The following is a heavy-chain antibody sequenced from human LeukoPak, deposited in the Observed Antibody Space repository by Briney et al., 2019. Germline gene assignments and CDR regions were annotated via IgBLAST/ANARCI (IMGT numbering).Heavy chain of an antibody. D-gene: IGHD3-22*01. Sequence: ASVKVSCKASGYTFTSYDFNWVRQATGQRLEWMGWMNPNSGSTGYAQKFQGRVTMTRNTSISTAYMELSSLRSEDTAVYYCARGMGSGSYSAAYYFDYWGQGTLVTVSS. CDR3: ARGMGSGSYSAAYYFDY. CDR1: GYTFTSYD. J-gene: IGHJ4*02. V-gene: IGHV1-8*01. CDR2: MNPNSGST.